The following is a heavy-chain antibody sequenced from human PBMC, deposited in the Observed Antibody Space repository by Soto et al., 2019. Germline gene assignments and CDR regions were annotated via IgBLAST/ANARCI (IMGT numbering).Heavy chain of an antibody. Sequence: VRLSFSASGFTFSASYMSWVRQAPGKLLEWISYISGTSSYTTYADSVKGRFTISRDNAKNSLYLQTDSLRVEDTAVYYCARDGRPSNGRYLINYSHYYGMQLWGQGTTVNVS. CDR1: GFTFSASY. J-gene: IGHJ6*01. CDR2: ISGTSSYT. D-gene: IGHD3-10*01. V-gene: IGHV3-11*06. CDR3: ARDGRPSNGRYLINYSHYYGMQL.